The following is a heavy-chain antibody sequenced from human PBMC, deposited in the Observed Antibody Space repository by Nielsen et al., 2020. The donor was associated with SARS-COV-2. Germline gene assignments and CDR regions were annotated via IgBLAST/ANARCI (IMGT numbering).Heavy chain of an antibody. V-gene: IGHV3-9*01. CDR2: ISWNSGSI. D-gene: IGHD4/OR15-4a*01. J-gene: IGHJ4*02. Sequence: GGSLRLSCAASGFTFSSYAMHWVRQAPGKGLEWVSGISWNSGSIGYADSVKGRFTISRDNAKNSLYLQMNSLRAEDTALYYCAKENAEYGDFDYWGQGTLVTVSS. CDR1: GFTFSSYA. CDR3: AKENAEYGDFDY.